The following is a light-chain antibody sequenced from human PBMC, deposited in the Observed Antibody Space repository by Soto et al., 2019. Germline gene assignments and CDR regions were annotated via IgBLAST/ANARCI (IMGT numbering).Light chain of an antibody. CDR2: GAS. J-gene: IGKJ1*01. CDR1: QSVSSK. V-gene: IGKV3-15*01. Sequence: EIVMTQSPATQSVSPGERATLSCRASQSVSSKLAWYQQKPGQAPSLLIYGASTRATGIPARFSGSGSGTEFTLTISSLQSEDFAVYYCQQYNNWPPTFGQGTKVEIK. CDR3: QQYNNWPPT.